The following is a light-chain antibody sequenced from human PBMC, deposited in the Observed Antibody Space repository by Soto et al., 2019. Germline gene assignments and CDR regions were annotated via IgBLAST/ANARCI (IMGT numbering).Light chain of an antibody. CDR3: QQYDNWPRT. Sequence: VMTEAPATLAVSPGERASLSCRASQTINNNLAWYQQKPGQAPRLLMYGASTRAAGISGRFSGSGSGTEFTLTIFSLQSADFAVYYCQQYDNWPRTFGQGTKVDIK. CDR2: GAS. J-gene: IGKJ1*01. V-gene: IGKV3-15*01. CDR1: QTINNN.